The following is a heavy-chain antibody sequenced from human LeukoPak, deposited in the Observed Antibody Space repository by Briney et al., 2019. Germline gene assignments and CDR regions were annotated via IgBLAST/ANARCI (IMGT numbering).Heavy chain of an antibody. Sequence: ASVKVSCKASGYTFTSYGISWVRQAPGQGLEWMGWINPNSGGTNYAQKFQGWVTMTRDTSISTAYMELSRLRSDDTAVYYCARVPPSLDYGDSEDAFDIWGQGTMVTVSS. CDR3: ARVPPSLDYGDSEDAFDI. D-gene: IGHD4-17*01. V-gene: IGHV1-2*04. CDR1: GYTFTSYG. CDR2: INPNSGGT. J-gene: IGHJ3*02.